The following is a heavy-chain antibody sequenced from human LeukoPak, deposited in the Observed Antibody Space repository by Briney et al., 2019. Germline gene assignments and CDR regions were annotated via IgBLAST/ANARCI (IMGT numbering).Heavy chain of an antibody. J-gene: IGHJ4*02. Sequence: SETLSLTCTVSGASIRSYYWNWIRQPPGKGLEWIGDICYSGSTNYNPSLKSRVTISVDTSKNQFSLKLSSVTAADTAVYYCASTYGSGSYSKPPGLWGQGTLLTVPS. CDR3: ASTYGSGSYSKPPGL. D-gene: IGHD3-10*01. CDR2: ICYSGST. V-gene: IGHV4-59*01. CDR1: GASIRSYY.